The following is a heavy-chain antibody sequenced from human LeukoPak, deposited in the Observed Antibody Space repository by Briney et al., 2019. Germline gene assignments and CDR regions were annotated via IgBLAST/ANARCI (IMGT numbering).Heavy chain of an antibody. CDR3: ANSVYDFWSGSRAIYYMDV. CDR1: GGSISSGGYY. J-gene: IGHJ6*03. Sequence: PSQTLSLTCTVSGGSISSGGYYWSWIRQPPGKGLEWIGYIYHSGSTYYNPSLKSRVTISVDRSKNQFSLKLSSVTAADTAVYYCANSVYDFWSGSRAIYYMDVWGKGTTVTVSS. V-gene: IGHV4-30-2*01. D-gene: IGHD3-3*01. CDR2: IYHSGST.